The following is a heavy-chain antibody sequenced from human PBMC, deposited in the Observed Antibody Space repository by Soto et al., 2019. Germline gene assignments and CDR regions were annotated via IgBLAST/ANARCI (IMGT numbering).Heavy chain of an antibody. CDR2: IWFDGSDK. V-gene: IGHV3-33*01. CDR1: GFTFSSYG. J-gene: IGHJ3*02. Sequence: QVQLVESGGGVVQPGRSLRLSCAASGFTFSSYGMHWVRQAPGKGLEWVALIWFDGSDKYYTESGKGRFTISRDNSKSTLYLQMNSLRAEDTAVYYCARLYCSASSCYSVGAFDIRGQGTMVTVSS. CDR3: ARLYCSASSCYSVGAFDI. D-gene: IGHD2-15*01.